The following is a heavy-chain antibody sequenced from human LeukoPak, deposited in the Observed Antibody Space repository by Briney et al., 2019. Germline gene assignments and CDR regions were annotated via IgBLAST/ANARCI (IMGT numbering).Heavy chain of an antibody. CDR3: ARGLGYCSGGSCYPYYFDY. V-gene: IGHV3-7*03. CDR1: GFTFSSYW. D-gene: IGHD2-15*01. CDR2: IKQDGSEK. Sequence: GGSLRLSCAAFGFTFSSYWMSWVRQAPGKGLEWVANIKQDGSEKYYVDSVKGRFTISRDNAKNSLYLQMNSLRAEDTAVYYCARGLGYCSGGSCYPYYFDYWGQGTLVTVSS. J-gene: IGHJ4*02.